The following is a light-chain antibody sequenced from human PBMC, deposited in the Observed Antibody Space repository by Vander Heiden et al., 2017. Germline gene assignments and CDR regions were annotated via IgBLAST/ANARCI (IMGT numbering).Light chain of an antibody. CDR1: SSDVGVYNS. CDR2: EGN. Sequence: SALPQPPSASGSPGPSVTISCTGSSSDVGVYNSVAWYQQHPGKATKVMIYEGNKRPAGVPDRFSGSKAGNTASLTVSGLQAEEEADYYCTSYAGSNDLVFGGGTKLTVL. V-gene: IGLV2-8*01. CDR3: TSYAGSNDLV. J-gene: IGLJ3*02.